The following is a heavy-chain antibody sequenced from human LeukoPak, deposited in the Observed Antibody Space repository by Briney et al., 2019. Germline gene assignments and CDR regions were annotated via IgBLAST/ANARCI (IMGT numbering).Heavy chain of an antibody. Sequence: SETLSLTCTVSGGSISSGDYYWSWIRQPPGKGLEWIGYIYYSGSTNYNPSLKSRVTISVDTSKNQFSLKLSSVTAADTAVYYCARLSFELYYYDSSGYFDYWGQETLVTVSS. J-gene: IGHJ4*02. D-gene: IGHD3-22*01. CDR1: GGSISSGDYY. CDR3: ARLSFELYYYDSSGYFDY. CDR2: IYYSGST. V-gene: IGHV4-30-4*08.